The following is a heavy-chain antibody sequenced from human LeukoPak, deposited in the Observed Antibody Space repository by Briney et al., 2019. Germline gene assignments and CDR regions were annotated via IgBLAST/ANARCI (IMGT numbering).Heavy chain of an antibody. CDR3: ARAQGTVTTH. Sequence: PSETLSLTCAVSGVSFSGYYWTWIRQPPGKGLEWIGEINHSGSTNYNPSLMSRVTISLDTSKNHFSLNLSSVTAADTAVYYCARAQGTVTTHWGQGTLVTVSS. CDR1: GVSFSGYY. J-gene: IGHJ4*02. CDR2: INHSGST. D-gene: IGHD4-11*01. V-gene: IGHV4-34*01.